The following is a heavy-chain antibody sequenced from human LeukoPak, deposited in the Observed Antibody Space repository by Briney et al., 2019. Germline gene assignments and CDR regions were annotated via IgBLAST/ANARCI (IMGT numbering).Heavy chain of an antibody. D-gene: IGHD3-10*01. CDR1: GYTFTSYD. V-gene: IGHV1-8*01. CDR2: MNPNSGNT. J-gene: IGHJ4*02. CDR3: ARAPALITMVRGVHADFDY. Sequence: ASVKVSCKASGYTFTSYDINWVRQATGQGLEWMGWMNPNSGNTGYAQKFQGRVTMTRNTSISTAYMELSSLRSEDTAVYYCARAPALITMVRGVHADFDYWGQGTLVTVSS.